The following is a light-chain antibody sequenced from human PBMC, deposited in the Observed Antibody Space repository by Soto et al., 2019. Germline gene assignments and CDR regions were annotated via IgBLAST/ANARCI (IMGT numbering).Light chain of an antibody. V-gene: IGLV3-1*01. Sequence: YELTQPPSVSVSPGQTASITCSGDKLGDKFACWYQQKPGQSPMLVIYEDDKRPSGIPERFSGSNSGNTATLTISGTQAMDEADYYCQAWDSSLRVFGGGTKLTVL. CDR3: QAWDSSLRV. CDR2: EDD. CDR1: KLGDKF. J-gene: IGLJ3*02.